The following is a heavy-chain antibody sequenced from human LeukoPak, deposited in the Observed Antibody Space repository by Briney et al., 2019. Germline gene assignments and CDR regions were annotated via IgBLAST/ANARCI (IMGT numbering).Heavy chain of an antibody. CDR1: GGSISSYY. CDR2: IYYSGST. V-gene: IGHV4-59*08. J-gene: IGHJ6*02. D-gene: IGHD6-19*01. Sequence: SETLSLTCTVSGGSISSYYWSWIRQPPGKGLEWIGYIYYSGSTNYNPSLKSRVTISVDTSKNQFSLKLSSVTAADTAVYYCALTVAGPNYYYGMDVWGQGTTVTVSS. CDR3: ALTVAGPNYYYGMDV.